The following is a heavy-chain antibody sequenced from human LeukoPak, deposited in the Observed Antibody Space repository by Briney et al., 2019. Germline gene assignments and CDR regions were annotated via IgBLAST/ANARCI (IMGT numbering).Heavy chain of an antibody. CDR1: GGSISNYY. V-gene: IGHV4-59*08. J-gene: IGHJ4*02. CDR3: ARLMGSDY. D-gene: IGHD3-16*01. CDR2: IYYSGST. Sequence: KPSETLSLTCTVSGGSISNYYWSWIRQPPGKGLEWIGYIYYSGSTNYNPSLKSRVTISVGTSKNQFSLKLSSVTAADTAVYYCARLMGSDYWGQGTLVTVSS.